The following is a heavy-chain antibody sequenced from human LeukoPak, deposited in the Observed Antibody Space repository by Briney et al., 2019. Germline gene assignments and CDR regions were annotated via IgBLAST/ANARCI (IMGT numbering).Heavy chain of an antibody. J-gene: IGHJ4*02. CDR2: IKSKTDGGTT. V-gene: IGHV3-15*01. D-gene: IGHD3-22*01. CDR1: GFTFSNAW. CDR3: TTGSYYDSSGYYATFDY. Sequence: PGGSLRLSCAASGFTFSNAWMSWVRQAPGKELEWVGRIKSKTDGGTTDYAAPVKGRFTISRDDSKNTLYLQMNSLKTEDTAVYYCTTGSYYDSSGYYATFDYWGQGTLVTVSS.